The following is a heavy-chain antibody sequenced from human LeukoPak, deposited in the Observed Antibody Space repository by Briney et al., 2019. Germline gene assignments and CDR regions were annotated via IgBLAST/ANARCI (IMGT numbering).Heavy chain of an antibody. V-gene: IGHV1-2*04. D-gene: IGHD3-16*01. Sequence: ASVKVSCKAAGYTFTGYYMHWVRQAPGQGLEWMGWINPNSGGTNYAQKFQGWVTMTRDTSISTAYMELSRLRSDDTAVYYCARAGERSWGTAFDIWGQGTMVTVSS. CDR1: GYTFTGYY. CDR2: INPNSGGT. J-gene: IGHJ3*02. CDR3: ARAGERSWGTAFDI.